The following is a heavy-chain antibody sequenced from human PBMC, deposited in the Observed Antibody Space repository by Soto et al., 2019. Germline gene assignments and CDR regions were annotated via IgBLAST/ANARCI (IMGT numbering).Heavy chain of an antibody. J-gene: IGHJ4*02. Sequence: QITLKESGPTLVKPTQTLTLTCTFSGFSLSTTGVGVGWIRQPPGKALEWLAVISWDDEANYSPSLKTRLTITKDTSKNQVVLTVSNVDPVDTGTYYCAQKRPTDPFKHWGQGTLVTVSS. CDR1: GFSLSTTGVG. D-gene: IGHD3-3*02. CDR2: ISWDDEA. CDR3: AQKRPTDPFKH. V-gene: IGHV2-5*02.